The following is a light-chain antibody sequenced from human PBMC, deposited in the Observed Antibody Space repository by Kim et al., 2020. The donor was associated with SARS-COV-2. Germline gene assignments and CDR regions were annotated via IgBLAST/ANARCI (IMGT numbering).Light chain of an antibody. J-gene: IGKJ1*01. Sequence: VAPGERATLPCRASQSVASNIAWYQHKPGQAPRHLIYSASTRATGIPARFSGSGSGTEFTLTISSLQSEDFAVYYCQQYSHWPRTFGQGTKVDIK. V-gene: IGKV3-15*01. CDR2: SAS. CDR3: QQYSHWPRT. CDR1: QSVASN.